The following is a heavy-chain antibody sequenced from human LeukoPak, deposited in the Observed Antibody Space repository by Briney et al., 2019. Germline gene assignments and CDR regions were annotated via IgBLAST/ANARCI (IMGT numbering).Heavy chain of an antibody. CDR2: IKQDGSGK. CDR3: ASTPNIRFLEWLSRFDY. V-gene: IGHV3-7*01. J-gene: IGHJ4*02. Sequence: GGSLRLSCAASGFTFSSYWMSWVRQAPGKGLEWVANIKQDGSGKYYVDSVKGRFTISRDNAKNSLYLQLDSLRAEDTAVYYCASTPNIRFLEWLSRFDYWGQGTLVTVSS. CDR1: GFTFSSYW. D-gene: IGHD3-3*01.